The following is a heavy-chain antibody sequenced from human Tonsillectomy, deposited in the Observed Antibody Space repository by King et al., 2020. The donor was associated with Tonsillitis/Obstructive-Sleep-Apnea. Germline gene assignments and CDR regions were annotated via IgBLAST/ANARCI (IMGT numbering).Heavy chain of an antibody. CDR2: IYPGDSDT. CDR1: GYSFTSYW. V-gene: IGHV5-51*01. Sequence: GQLVQSGAEVKKPGESLKISCKGSGYSFTSYWIGWVRQMPRKGLEWMGIIYPGDSDTRYSPSFQGQVTISADKSISTAYLQWSSLKASDTAMYYCAMYYDYIWGSYRSDYWGQGTLVTVSS. J-gene: IGHJ4*02. D-gene: IGHD3-16*02. CDR3: AMYYDYIWGSYRSDY.